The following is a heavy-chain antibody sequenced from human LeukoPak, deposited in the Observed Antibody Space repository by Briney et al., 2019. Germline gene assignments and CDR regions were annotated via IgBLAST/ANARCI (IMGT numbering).Heavy chain of an antibody. CDR2: IIPIFGTA. CDR1: GYTFTTYA. V-gene: IGHV1-69*05. D-gene: IGHD5-12*01. J-gene: IGHJ6*03. Sequence: GASVKVSCKASGYTFTTYAISWVRQAPGQGLEWMGRIIPIFGTANYAQKFQGRVTITTDESTSTAYMELSSLRSEDTAVYYCALKMAWLDPYYYMDVWGKGTTVTVSS. CDR3: ALKMAWLDPYYYMDV.